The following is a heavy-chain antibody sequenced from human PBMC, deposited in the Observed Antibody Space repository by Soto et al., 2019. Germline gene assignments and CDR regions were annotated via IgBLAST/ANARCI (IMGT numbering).Heavy chain of an antibody. CDR1: GGSITSSSYY. D-gene: IGHD2-21*02. CDR2: IKHSGGT. V-gene: IGHV4-39*07. Sequence: PSETLSLTCTVSGGSITSSSYYWGWIRQPPGKGLEWMGEIKHSGGTNYNPSLKSRVSISLDTSKKQFSLKLSSLTAADTAVYYCARGWHCGGDCYNWFDPWGQGILLTVSS. CDR3: ARGWHCGGDCYNWFDP. J-gene: IGHJ5*02.